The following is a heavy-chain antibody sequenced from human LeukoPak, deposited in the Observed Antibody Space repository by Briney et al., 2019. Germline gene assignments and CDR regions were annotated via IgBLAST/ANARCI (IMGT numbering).Heavy chain of an antibody. J-gene: IGHJ6*02. V-gene: IGHV3-23*01. CDR3: ANGVRGNYHGMDV. Sequence: GGSLRLSCAASGFTFSCCAMIWVRQAPGKALEWVSAISSSGSAIFYADSVRGRFTISRDNSKKTLSLQMSSLRVEDTAVYYCANGVRGNYHGMDVWGQGTTVTVSS. CDR2: ISSSGSAI. CDR1: GFTFSCCA. D-gene: IGHD3-10*01.